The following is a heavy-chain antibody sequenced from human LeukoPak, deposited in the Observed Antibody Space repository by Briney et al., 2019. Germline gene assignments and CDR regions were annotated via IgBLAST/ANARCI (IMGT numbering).Heavy chain of an antibody. Sequence: SETLSLTCTVSGGSISSSNYYWGWIRQPPGKGLEWVGSIYYSGSTYYNPSLKSRVTISVDTSKNQFSLKLSSVTAADTAVYYCARLGYYGSGSLVDYFDYWGQGTLVTVSS. V-gene: IGHV4-39*01. CDR1: GGSISSSNYY. CDR3: ARLGYYGSGSLVDYFDY. J-gene: IGHJ4*02. D-gene: IGHD3-10*01. CDR2: IYYSGST.